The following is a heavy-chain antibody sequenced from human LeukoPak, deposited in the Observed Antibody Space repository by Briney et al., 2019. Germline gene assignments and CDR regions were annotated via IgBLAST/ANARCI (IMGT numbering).Heavy chain of an antibody. CDR3: AKEGSYSSSWYGDDY. D-gene: IGHD6-13*01. V-gene: IGHV3-21*04. J-gene: IGHJ4*02. CDR2: ISSSSSYI. CDR1: GFTFSSYS. Sequence: GGSLRLSCAASGFTFSSYSMNWVRQAPGKGLEWVASISSSSSYIYYADSVKGRFTISRDSSKNTLYLQMNSLTAEDTAVYYCAKEGSYSSSWYGDDYWGQGTLVTVSS.